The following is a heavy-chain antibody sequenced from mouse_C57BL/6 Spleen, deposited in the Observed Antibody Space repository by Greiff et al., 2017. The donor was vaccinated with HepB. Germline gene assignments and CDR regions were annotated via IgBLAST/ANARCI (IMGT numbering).Heavy chain of an antibody. D-gene: IGHD2-4*01. CDR1: GYTFTSYG. J-gene: IGHJ3*01. CDR2: IYPRSGNT. Sequence: QVQLQQSGAELARPGASVKLSCKASGYTFTSYGIAGVRQKTGQGFEWIGEIYPRSGNTYYNEKFKGKATLTADKSSSTAYMELRSLTSEDSAVYFCARSSYDYDFAYWGQGTLVTVSA. V-gene: IGHV1-81*01. CDR3: ARSSYDYDFAY.